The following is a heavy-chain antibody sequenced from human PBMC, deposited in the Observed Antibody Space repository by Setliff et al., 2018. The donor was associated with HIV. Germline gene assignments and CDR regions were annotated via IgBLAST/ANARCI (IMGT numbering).Heavy chain of an antibody. CDR2: ITDSGGS. J-gene: IGHJ1*01. CDR3: ASPYSGSYSGFQY. D-gene: IGHD1-26*01. Sequence: SETLSLTCAVYGGSFSGYCWTWIRQSPGKGLEWIGEITDSGGSKYNPSLESRVTISVDTSKNQFSLNLTSVTVADTGIYYCASPYSGSYSGFQYWGQGTLVTVSS. V-gene: IGHV4-34*01. CDR1: GGSFSGYC.